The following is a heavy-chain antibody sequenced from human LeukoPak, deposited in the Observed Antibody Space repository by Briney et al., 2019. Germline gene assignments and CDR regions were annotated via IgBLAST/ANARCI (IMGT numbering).Heavy chain of an antibody. V-gene: IGHV3-23*01. CDR3: ARDPSGWYYFDY. CDR2: ISGSGGST. CDR1: GFTFSSYA. J-gene: IGHJ4*02. Sequence: GGSLRLSCAASGFTFSSYAMSWVRQAPGKGLEWVSAISGSGGSTYYADSVKGRFTISRDNSKNTLYLQMNSLRAEDTAVYYCARDPSGWYYFDYWGQGTLVTVSS. D-gene: IGHD6-19*01.